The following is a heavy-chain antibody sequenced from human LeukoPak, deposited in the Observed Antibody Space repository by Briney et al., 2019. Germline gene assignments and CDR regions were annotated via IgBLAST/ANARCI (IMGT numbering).Heavy chain of an antibody. J-gene: IGHJ3*02. V-gene: IGHV3-49*04. CDR3: TRGPYYFDSSGYYHHAFDI. CDR1: GFTFRDYA. Sequence: PGGSPRLSCTGFGFTFRDYAVSWVGQAPGKGLECIGFIRSKVYGGTTEYAASVKGRFTISRDDSKSIAYLQMHSLKTEDTAVYYCTRGPYYFDSSGYYHHAFDIWGQGAMLSVSS. CDR2: IRSKVYGGTT. D-gene: IGHD3-22*01.